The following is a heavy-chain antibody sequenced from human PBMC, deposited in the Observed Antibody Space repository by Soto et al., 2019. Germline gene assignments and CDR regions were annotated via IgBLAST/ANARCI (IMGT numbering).Heavy chain of an antibody. Sequence: QVQLVESGGGVVHPGRSLRLACAASGFTFSSYAMHWVRQAPGKGREWVAVISYDGSKKYYADSVKGRFTISRDNSKNTLYLQMNSLRAEDTAVYYCARDYVWGQGTMVTVSS. V-gene: IGHV3-30-3*01. D-gene: IGHD3-10*02. CDR3: ARDYV. CDR1: GFTFSSYA. J-gene: IGHJ4*02. CDR2: ISYDGSKK.